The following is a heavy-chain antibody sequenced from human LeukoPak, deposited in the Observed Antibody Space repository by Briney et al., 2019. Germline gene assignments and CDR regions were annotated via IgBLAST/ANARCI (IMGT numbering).Heavy chain of an antibody. CDR2: INPNSGGT. J-gene: IGHJ4*02. Sequence: GASVKVSCKASGYTFTASYMNWVRQAPGQGLEWMGWINPNSGGTNYAQKFQGRVTMTRDTSISTAYMELSRLRSDDTAVYYCARAITMVRGVNDYFDYWGQGTLVTVSS. CDR1: GYTFTASY. D-gene: IGHD3-10*01. CDR3: ARAITMVRGVNDYFDY. V-gene: IGHV1-2*02.